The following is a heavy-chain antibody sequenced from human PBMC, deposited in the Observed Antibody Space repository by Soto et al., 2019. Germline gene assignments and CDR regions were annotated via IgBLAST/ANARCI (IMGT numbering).Heavy chain of an antibody. CDR3: ARGGPRDGYRDLDY. CDR2: ITPSSDGS. V-gene: IGHV3-23*01. CDR1: GFTFPTYA. Sequence: EVQLLESGGDLVQPGGSLRLSCAASGFTFPTYAITWVRRAPGKGLEWVSTITPSSDGSYYADSVMGRFTISRDNSKNTLYLQMSGLRAEDTAVYYCARGGPRDGYRDLDYWGQGTQVTVSS. D-gene: IGHD5-18*01. J-gene: IGHJ4*02.